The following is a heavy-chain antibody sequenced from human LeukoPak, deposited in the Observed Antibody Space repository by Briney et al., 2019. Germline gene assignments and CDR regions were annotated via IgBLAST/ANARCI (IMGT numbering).Heavy chain of an antibody. J-gene: IGHJ5*02. V-gene: IGHV4-59*01. D-gene: IGHD2-21*02. CDR2: MYYSGST. Sequence: SETLSLTCTVSGGSMSSYYWSWIRQPPGKGLEWIGYMYYSGSTNYNPSLRSRVAISVDTSKNQFSLKLTSVTAADTAVYYCAGQYCGGDCYSGANWFDPWGQGTLVTVSS. CDR3: AGQYCGGDCYSGANWFDP. CDR1: GGSMSSYY.